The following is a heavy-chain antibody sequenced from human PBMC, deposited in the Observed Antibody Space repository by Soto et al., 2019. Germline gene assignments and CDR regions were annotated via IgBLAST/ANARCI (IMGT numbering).Heavy chain of an antibody. Sequence: PGGPLRLSCPASGFTFSSYAMSWVHQAPGKGLEWVSAITGGSETTYYADSVRGRFTISRDNSKNTLYLQINSLRVDDTAVYYCAKRAGYSYGPFDYWGQGALVTVSS. CDR3: AKRAGYSYGPFDY. V-gene: IGHV3-23*01. CDR1: GFTFSSYA. CDR2: ITGGSETT. J-gene: IGHJ4*02. D-gene: IGHD5-18*01.